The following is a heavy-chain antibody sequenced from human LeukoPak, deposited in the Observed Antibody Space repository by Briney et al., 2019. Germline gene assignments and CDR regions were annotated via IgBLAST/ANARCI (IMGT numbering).Heavy chain of an antibody. Sequence: GGSLRLSCAASGFTFPTYAMSWVRQAPGKGLQWVSVIRDSGASTYYADSVRGRFTISRDNSKNTLYLQMNSLRAEDTAIYYCAKAGRSGWYPGWPFDIWGQGTMVTVSS. J-gene: IGHJ3*02. CDR3: AKAGRSGWYPGWPFDI. CDR2: IRDSGAST. CDR1: GFTFPTYA. V-gene: IGHV3-23*01. D-gene: IGHD6-19*01.